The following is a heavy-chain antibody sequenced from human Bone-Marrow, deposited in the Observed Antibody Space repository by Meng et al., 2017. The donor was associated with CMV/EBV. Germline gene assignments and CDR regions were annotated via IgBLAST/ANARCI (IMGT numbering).Heavy chain of an antibody. J-gene: IGHJ6*02. Sequence: GGSLRLSCAASGFTLSRNWMSWVRQAPGKGLVWVSRINSDGSSTSYADSVKGRFTISRDNAKNTLYLQMNSLRAEDTAVYYCARDPYYDFWSGLTGGMDVWGQGTTVTVSS. D-gene: IGHD3-3*01. CDR3: ARDPYYDFWSGLTGGMDV. CDR2: INSDGSST. V-gene: IGHV3-74*01. CDR1: GFTLSRNW.